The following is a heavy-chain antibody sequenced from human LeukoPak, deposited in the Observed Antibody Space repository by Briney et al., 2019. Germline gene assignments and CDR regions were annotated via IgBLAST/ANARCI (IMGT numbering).Heavy chain of an antibody. D-gene: IGHD3-9*01. J-gene: IGHJ4*02. CDR1: GSSISSGSYY. CDR3: ARVDWTTDY. Sequence: SQTLSLTCTVSGSSISSGSYYWSWIRQPAGNGLEWIGRIYTSGSTNYNPSLKSRVTISVDTSKNQFSLKLSSVTAADTAVYYCARVDWTTDYWGQGTLVTVSS. V-gene: IGHV4-61*02. CDR2: IYTSGST.